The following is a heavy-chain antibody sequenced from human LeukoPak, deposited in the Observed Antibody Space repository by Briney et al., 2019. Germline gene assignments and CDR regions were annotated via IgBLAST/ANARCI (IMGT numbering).Heavy chain of an antibody. CDR1: GGSIRSSSYY. D-gene: IGHD6-13*01. CDR2: IYYSGST. Sequence: PSETLSLTCTVSGGSIRSSSYYWAWIRQPPGKGLEWIGYIYYSGSTNYNPSLKSRVTISVDTSKNQFSLKLSSVTAADTAVYYCAREVCSSSCPNWFDPWGQGTLVTVSS. V-gene: IGHV4-61*01. CDR3: AREVCSSSCPNWFDP. J-gene: IGHJ5*02.